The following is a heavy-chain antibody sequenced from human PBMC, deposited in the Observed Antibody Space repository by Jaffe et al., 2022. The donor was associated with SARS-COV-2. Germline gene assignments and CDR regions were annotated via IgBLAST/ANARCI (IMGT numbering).Heavy chain of an antibody. D-gene: IGHD6-13*01. CDR3: ARAGEYSSSWTPHYYYYYYMDV. J-gene: IGHJ6*03. V-gene: IGHV1-18*01. Sequence: QVQLVQSGAEVKKPGASVKVSCKASGYTFTSYGISWVRQAPGQGLEWMGWISAYNGNTNYAQKLQGRVTMTTDTSTSTAYMELRSLRSDDTAVYYCARAGEYSSSWTPHYYYYYYMDVWGKGTTVTVSS. CDR1: GYTFTSYG. CDR2: ISAYNGNT.